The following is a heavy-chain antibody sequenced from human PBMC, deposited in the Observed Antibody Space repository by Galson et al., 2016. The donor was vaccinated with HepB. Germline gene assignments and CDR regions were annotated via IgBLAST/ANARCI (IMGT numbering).Heavy chain of an antibody. CDR2: IYPGDSDT. V-gene: IGHV5-51*01. CDR1: GYSFPSYW. CDR3: ARRLFRPFDSSDQYQVDF. J-gene: IGHJ4*02. D-gene: IGHD3-9*01. Sequence: QSGAEVKKPGESLKISCKGSGYSFPSYWIGWVRQMPGKGLEWMGIIYPGDSDTKYSPSFQGQVTFSVDKSIRTAYLQWRSLKASDSAMYFCARRLFRPFDSSDQYQVDFWGQGTLVTVSS.